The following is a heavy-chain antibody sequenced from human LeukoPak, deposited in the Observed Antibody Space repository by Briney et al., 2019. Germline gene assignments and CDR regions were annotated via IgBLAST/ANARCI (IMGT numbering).Heavy chain of an antibody. CDR3: VRVPPGGTVTTDY. D-gene: IGHD4-17*01. J-gene: IGHJ4*02. V-gene: IGHV1-2*06. CDR1: RYTFTAYY. CDR2: INPNSGGT. Sequence: ASVRVSCKASRYTFTAYYIHWVRQAPGQGLEWMGRINPNSGGTNSAQNFQGRVTMTRDTSINTAYMELSSLRTEDTAVYFCVRVPPGGTVTTDYWGQGTLVIVSS.